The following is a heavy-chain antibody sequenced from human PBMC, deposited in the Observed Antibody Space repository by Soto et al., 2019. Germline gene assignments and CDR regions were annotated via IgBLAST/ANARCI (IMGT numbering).Heavy chain of an antibody. Sequence: GGSLRLSCAASGFTFSDSWMSWVRQFPGTGLEWVANINQHETEKHYVDSVKGRFTISRDNAKNSLFLQMNSLRAEDTAIYYCAIGDSFDFWGQGTPVTVSS. V-gene: IGHV3-7*03. CDR1: GFTFSDSW. CDR2: INQHETEK. CDR3: AIGDSFDF. J-gene: IGHJ4*01.